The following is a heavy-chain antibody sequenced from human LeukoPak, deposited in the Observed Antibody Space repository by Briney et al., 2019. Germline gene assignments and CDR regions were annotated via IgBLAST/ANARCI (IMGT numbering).Heavy chain of an antibody. CDR1: GFTFSSYA. J-gene: IGHJ4*02. CDR3: AREESSSWYGVLCDY. D-gene: IGHD6-13*01. CDR2: ISYDGSNK. Sequence: GGSLRLSCAASGFTFSSYAMHWVRQAPGKGLEWVAVISYDGSNKYYADSVKGRFTISRDNSKSTLYLQMNSLRAEDTAVYYCAREESSSWYGVLCDYWGQGTLVTVSS. V-gene: IGHV3-30-3*01.